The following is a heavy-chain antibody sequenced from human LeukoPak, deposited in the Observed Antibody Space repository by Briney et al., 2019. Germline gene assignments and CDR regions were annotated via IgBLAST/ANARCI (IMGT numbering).Heavy chain of an antibody. CDR2: ISYDGSNK. D-gene: IGHD1-14*01. CDR3: ARDSAGLPEIAYYFDY. V-gene: IGHV3-30-3*01. J-gene: IGHJ4*02. Sequence: GGSLRLSCAASGFTFSSYAMHWVRQAPGKGLEWVAVISYDGSNKYYADSVKGRFTISRDNSKNTLYLQMNSLRAEDTAVYYCARDSAGLPEIAYYFDYWGQGTLVTVSS. CDR1: GFTFSSYA.